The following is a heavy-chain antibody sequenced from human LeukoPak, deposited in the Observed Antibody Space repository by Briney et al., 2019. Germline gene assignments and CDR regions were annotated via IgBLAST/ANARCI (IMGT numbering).Heavy chain of an antibody. J-gene: IGHJ6*03. CDR2: INPSIGST. V-gene: IGHV1-46*01. D-gene: IGHD2-2*02. CDR3: ARDLMGYCSSASCYNYYYMDV. Sequence: ASVKVSCKASGYIFTSQYMHWVRQAPGQGLEWMGIINPSIGSTTYAQKFQGRVTMTRDTSTSTVYMELSSLRSEDTAVYYCARDLMGYCSSASCYNYYYMDVWGEGTTVTVSS. CDR1: GYIFTSQY.